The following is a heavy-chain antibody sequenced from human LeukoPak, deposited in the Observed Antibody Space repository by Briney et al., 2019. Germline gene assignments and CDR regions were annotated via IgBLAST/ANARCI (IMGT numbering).Heavy chain of an antibody. CDR3: ARATGWNIAATGTLFDY. CDR1: GGSVSSGSYY. D-gene: IGHD6-13*01. J-gene: IGHJ4*02. V-gene: IGHV4-61*02. CDR2: IYTSGST. Sequence: PSQTLSLTCTVSGGSVSSGSYYWRWIRQPAGKGLEWIGRIYTSGSTNYNASLKSRVTISVDTSKNQFSLKLSSVTAADTAVYYCARATGWNIAATGTLFDYWGQGTLVTVSS.